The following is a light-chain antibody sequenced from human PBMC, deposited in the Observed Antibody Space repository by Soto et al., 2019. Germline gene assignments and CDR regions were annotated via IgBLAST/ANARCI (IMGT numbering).Light chain of an antibody. J-gene: IGKJ1*01. CDR3: QQYGRSPWT. Sequence: EIVLTQSPGTLSLSPGARATFSCRASQSVSNNYLAWYQQKPGQAPRLLIYGTSSRATGIPDRFSGSGSATDFTLTISRLEPADFAVYYCQQYGRSPWTFGQGTKVDIK. V-gene: IGKV3-20*01. CDR1: QSVSNNY. CDR2: GTS.